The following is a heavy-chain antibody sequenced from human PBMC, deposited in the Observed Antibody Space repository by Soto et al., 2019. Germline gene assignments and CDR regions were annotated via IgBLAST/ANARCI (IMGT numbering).Heavy chain of an antibody. V-gene: IGHV3-53*02. J-gene: IGHJ4*02. CDR2: IYSGGST. D-gene: IGHD6-6*01. Sequence: EVQLVETGGGLIQPGGSLRLSCAASGFTVSSNYMSWVRQAPGKGLEWVSVIYSGGSTYYADSVEGRFTISRDNSKNTLYLQMNSLRAEDTAVYYCARQHSSSTPFDYWGQGTLVTVSS. CDR3: ARQHSSSTPFDY. CDR1: GFTVSSNY.